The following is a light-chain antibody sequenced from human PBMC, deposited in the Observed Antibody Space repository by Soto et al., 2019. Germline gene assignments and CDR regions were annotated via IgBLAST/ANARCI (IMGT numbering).Light chain of an antibody. CDR3: QQYGSSQWT. J-gene: IGKJ1*01. CDR2: GVS. CDR1: QSVSSSY. V-gene: IGKV3-20*01. Sequence: EIVLTQSPGTLSLSPGDRATLSCRASQSVSSSYFAWYQQKPGQAPRLLIYGVSSRATGIPDRFSGSGSGTDFTLTISRLEPEDFAVYYCQQYGSSQWTFGQGTKVEIK.